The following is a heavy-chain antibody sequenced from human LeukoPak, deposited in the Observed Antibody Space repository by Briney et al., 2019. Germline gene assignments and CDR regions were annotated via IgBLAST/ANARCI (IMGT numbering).Heavy chain of an antibody. Sequence: GGSLRLSCAASGFTFSSAWMSWVRQAPGKGLEWVGRIKSTTDGGATDYAAPVKGRFTISRDDSINTLYLQMNSLKIEDTAVYYCSTSQGVVVIYYYGMDVWGQGTTVTVSS. V-gene: IGHV3-15*01. J-gene: IGHJ6*02. D-gene: IGHD2-2*01. CDR2: IKSTTDGGAT. CDR3: STSQGVVVIYYYGMDV. CDR1: GFTFSSAW.